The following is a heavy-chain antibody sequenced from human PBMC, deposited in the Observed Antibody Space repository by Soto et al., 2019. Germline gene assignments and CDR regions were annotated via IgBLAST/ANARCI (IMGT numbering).Heavy chain of an antibody. CDR3: ARDSVGGKSYYYGMDV. D-gene: IGHD2-15*01. V-gene: IGHV4-31*03. CDR1: GGSISSGGYY. Sequence: TLSLTCTVSGGSISSGGYYWSWIRQHPGKGLEWIGYIYYSGSTYYNPSLKSRVTISVDTSKNQFSLKLSSVTAADTAVYYCARDSVGGKSYYYGMDVWGQGTTVTVSS. J-gene: IGHJ6*02. CDR2: IYYSGST.